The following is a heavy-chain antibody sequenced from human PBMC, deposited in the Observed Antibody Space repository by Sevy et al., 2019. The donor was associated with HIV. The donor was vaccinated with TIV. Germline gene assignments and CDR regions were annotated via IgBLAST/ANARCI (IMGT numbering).Heavy chain of an antibody. CDR3: AKDFTGYNGMDV. D-gene: IGHD3-9*01. CDR1: GIIFTTSG. V-gene: IGHV3-30*18. CDR2: ISYDGRNK. J-gene: IGHJ6*02. Sequence: GGSLRLSCAVSGIIFTTSGMHWVRQAPGKGLEWVAVISYDGRNKFYGDSVKGRFTISRDNSKNILYLQMNSLRVEDTAVYYCAKDFTGYNGMDVWGQGTMVTGSS.